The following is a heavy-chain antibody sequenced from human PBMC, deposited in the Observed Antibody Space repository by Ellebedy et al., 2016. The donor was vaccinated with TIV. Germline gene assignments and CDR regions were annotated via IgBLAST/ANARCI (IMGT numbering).Heavy chain of an antibody. J-gene: IGHJ4*02. CDR1: GFTVSSNY. CDR3: ARFLTFGGVMSY. Sequence: GESLKISCAASGFTVSSNYMSWVRQAPGKGLEWVSVIYSGGSTYYADSVKGRFTIPRDKSKNTLYLQMNSLRAEDTAVYYCARFLTFGGVMSYWGQGTLVTVSS. D-gene: IGHD3-16*01. V-gene: IGHV3-66*01. CDR2: IYSGGST.